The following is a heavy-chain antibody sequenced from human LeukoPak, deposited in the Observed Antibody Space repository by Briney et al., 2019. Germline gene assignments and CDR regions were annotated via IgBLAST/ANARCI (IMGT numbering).Heavy chain of an antibody. Sequence: GGSLRLSCAASGLTFSSYGMHWVRQAPGKGLEWVAFIRYDGSNKYYADSVKGRFTISRDNSKNTLYLQMNSLRAEDTAVYYCAKRSSSNKASSPFDYWGQGTLVTVSS. J-gene: IGHJ4*02. CDR3: AKRSSSNKASSPFDY. D-gene: IGHD6-13*01. CDR2: IRYDGSNK. CDR1: GLTFSSYG. V-gene: IGHV3-30*02.